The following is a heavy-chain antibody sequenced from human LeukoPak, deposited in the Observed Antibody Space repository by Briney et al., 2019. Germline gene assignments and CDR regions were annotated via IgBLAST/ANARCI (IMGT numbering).Heavy chain of an antibody. CDR2: ISSSGNT. CDR3: VREGVWSGWFDT. J-gene: IGHJ5*02. D-gene: IGHD2-21*01. CDR1: GGSISSYF. Sequence: SETLSLTCTVSGGSISSYFWTWIRQPPGKGLEWIAYISSSGNTNYNPSLESRVTISVDTSKNQFSLKLNSVTAADTAVYYCVREGVWSGWFDTWGQGTLVTVSS. V-gene: IGHV4-59*01.